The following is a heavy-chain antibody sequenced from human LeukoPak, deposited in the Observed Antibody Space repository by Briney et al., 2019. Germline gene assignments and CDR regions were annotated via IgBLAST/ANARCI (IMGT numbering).Heavy chain of an antibody. D-gene: IGHD3-22*01. V-gene: IGHV3-48*03. J-gene: IGHJ4*02. CDR1: GFTFSSYE. CDR3: ARGYYDRSGYYNGAY. CDR2: ISTGGSTM. Sequence: GGSLRLSCAVSGFTFSSYEMNWVRQAPGKGLEWVSYISTGGSTMYYADSVRGRFTISRDNAKNSLYLQMNSLRAEDTAVYYCARGYYDRSGYYNGAYWGQGTLVTVSS.